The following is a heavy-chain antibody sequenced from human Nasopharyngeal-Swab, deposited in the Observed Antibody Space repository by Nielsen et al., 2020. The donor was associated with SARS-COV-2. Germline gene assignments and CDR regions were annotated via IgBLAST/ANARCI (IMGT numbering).Heavy chain of an antibody. D-gene: IGHD2-21*02. J-gene: IGHJ4*02. V-gene: IGHV4-59*01. CDR2: IYYSGST. Sequence: WIRQPPGKGLEWIGYIYYSGSTNYNPSLKSRVTISVDTSKNQFSLKLSSVTAADTAVYYCARCGGDCLKTPTLYYFGYWGQGTLVTVSS. CDR3: ARCGGDCLKTPTLYYFGY.